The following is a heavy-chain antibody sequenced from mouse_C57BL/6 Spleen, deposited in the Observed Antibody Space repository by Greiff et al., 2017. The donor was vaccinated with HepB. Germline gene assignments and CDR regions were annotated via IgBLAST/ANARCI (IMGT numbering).Heavy chain of an antibody. Sequence: EVKVVESGGGLVQPGGSLKLSCAASGFPFSDYYMYWVRQTPEKRLEWVAYISNGGGSTYYPDTVKGRFTISRDNAKNTLYLQMSRLKSDDTAMYYCARPGGSRTWFAYWGQGTLVTVSA. D-gene: IGHD1-1*01. CDR3: ARPGGSRTWFAY. CDR2: ISNGGGST. V-gene: IGHV5-12*01. J-gene: IGHJ3*01. CDR1: GFPFSDYY.